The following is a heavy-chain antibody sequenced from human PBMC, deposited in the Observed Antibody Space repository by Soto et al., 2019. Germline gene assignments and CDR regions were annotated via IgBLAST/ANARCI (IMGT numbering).Heavy chain of an antibody. J-gene: IGHJ4*02. CDR3: ARTVPATAIPGYFDY. CDR1: GFTVSSNY. Sequence: EVQLVESGGGVIQPGGSLRLSCAASGFTVSSNYMSWVRQAPGKGLEWVSVIYSGGSTYYADSVKGRFTISRDNSKNTLYLQMNSLRAEDTAVYYCARTVPATAIPGYFDYWGPGTLVNVSS. V-gene: IGHV3-53*01. CDR2: IYSGGST. D-gene: IGHD2-2*02.